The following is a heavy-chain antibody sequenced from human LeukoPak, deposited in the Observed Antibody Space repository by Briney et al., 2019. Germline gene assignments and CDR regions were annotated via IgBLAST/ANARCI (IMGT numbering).Heavy chain of an antibody. CDR2: IIPIFGTA. CDR3: ASTWSSGYYLFDY. CDR1: GGTFSSYA. D-gene: IGHD3-22*01. V-gene: IGHV1-69*05. Sequence: SVKVSCKASGGTFSSYAISWVRQAPGQGLEWMGRIIPIFGTANYAQKFQGRVTITTDESTSTAYMELSSLRSEDTAVYYCASTWSSGYYLFDYWGQGTLVTVSS. J-gene: IGHJ4*02.